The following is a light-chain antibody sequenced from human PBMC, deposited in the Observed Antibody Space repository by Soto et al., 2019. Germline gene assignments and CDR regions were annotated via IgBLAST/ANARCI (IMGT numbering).Light chain of an antibody. Sequence: DIHMTQSPSSLSASVGHRVTITCRASQSISSYLNWYQQKQGKAPKLLIYAASSLQSGVPSRFSGSGYGTDFNLTISSLQTEDFATYYCQQSYSTPITFGQGTRLEIK. CDR2: AAS. CDR3: QQSYSTPIT. J-gene: IGKJ5*01. CDR1: QSISSY. V-gene: IGKV1-39*01.